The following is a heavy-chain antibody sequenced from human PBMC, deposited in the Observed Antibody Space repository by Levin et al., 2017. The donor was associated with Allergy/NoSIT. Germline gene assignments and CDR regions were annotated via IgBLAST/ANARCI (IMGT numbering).Heavy chain of an antibody. V-gene: IGHV3-23*01. CDR3: AKVLVVVVAAPFDY. CDR2: ICGSGGST. D-gene: IGHD2-15*01. CDR1: GFTFSSYA. Sequence: GGSLRLSCAASGFTFSSYAMSWVRQAPGKGLEWVSAICGSGGSTYYADSVKGRFTISRDNSKNTLYLQMNSLRAEDTAVYYCAKVLVVVVAAPFDYWGQGTLVTVSS. J-gene: IGHJ4*02.